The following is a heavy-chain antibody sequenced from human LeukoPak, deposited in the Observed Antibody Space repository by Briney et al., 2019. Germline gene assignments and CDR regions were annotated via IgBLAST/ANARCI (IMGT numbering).Heavy chain of an antibody. CDR3: ARGYCSGGSCYNNWFGP. J-gene: IGHJ5*02. D-gene: IGHD2-15*01. Sequence: ASVKVSCKASGYTFTGYYMHWVRQAPGQGLEWMGWINPNSGGTNYAQKFQGWVTMTRDTSISTAYMELSRLRSDDTAVYYCARGYCSGGSCYNNWFGPWGQGTLVTVSS. CDR1: GYTFTGYY. CDR2: INPNSGGT. V-gene: IGHV1-2*04.